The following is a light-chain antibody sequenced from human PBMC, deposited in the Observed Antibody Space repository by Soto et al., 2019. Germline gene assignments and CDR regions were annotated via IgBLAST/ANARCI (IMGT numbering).Light chain of an antibody. CDR1: QSVSGW. V-gene: IGKV1-5*01. Sequence: DIQMTQSPSTLSASVGDRVTITCRASQSVSGWLAWYQQKPGKAPKVLIYDVSILESGVPSRFSGSGSGTEFTLTISGLQPDDFATSYCQQYNSYSWTFGQGTKVEI. CDR2: DVS. CDR3: QQYNSYSWT. J-gene: IGKJ1*01.